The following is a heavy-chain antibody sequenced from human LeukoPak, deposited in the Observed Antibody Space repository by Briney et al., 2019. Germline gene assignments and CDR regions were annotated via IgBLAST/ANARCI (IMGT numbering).Heavy chain of an antibody. Sequence: GSLRLSCAASGFTFNDYGMSWVRQGPGKGLEWVSGINWNGGTTGYADSVRGRFTISRDNAKNSLYLQMNSLRAEDTALYYCARDKHYYDSSNYVWGQGTLVTVSS. CDR1: GFTFNDYG. V-gene: IGHV3-20*04. D-gene: IGHD3-22*01. CDR3: ARDKHYYDSSNYV. J-gene: IGHJ4*02. CDR2: INWNGGTT.